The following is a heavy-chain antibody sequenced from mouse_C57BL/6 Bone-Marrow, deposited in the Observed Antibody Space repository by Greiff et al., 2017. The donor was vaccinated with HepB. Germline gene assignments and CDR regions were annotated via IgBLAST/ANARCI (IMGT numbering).Heavy chain of an antibody. V-gene: IGHV1-52*01. J-gene: IGHJ3*01. D-gene: IGHD2-1*01. CDR2: IDPSDSET. Sequence: QVHVKQPGAELVRPGSSVKLSCKASGYTFTSYWMHWVKQRPIQGLEWIGNIDPSDSETHYNQKFKDKATLTVDKSSSTAYMQLSSLTSEDSAVYYCARNGNYETWFAYWGQGTLVTVSA. CDR1: GYTFTSYW. CDR3: ARNGNYETWFAY.